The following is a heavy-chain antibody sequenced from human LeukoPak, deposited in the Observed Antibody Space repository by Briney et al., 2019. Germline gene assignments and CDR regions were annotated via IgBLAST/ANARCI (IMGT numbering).Heavy chain of an antibody. CDR3: SRENGAFSPFGY. CDR1: GGSITSTNW. Sequence: SETLSLTCGVSGGSITSTNWWSWVRQPPGRGLEWIGEVSLSGLTNYNPSLSSRVIMALDTSKNHLSLHLTSVTAADTAVYYCSRENGAFSPFGYWGQGYLVTVLS. V-gene: IGHV4-4*02. J-gene: IGHJ4*02. CDR2: VSLSGLT. D-gene: IGHD2-8*01.